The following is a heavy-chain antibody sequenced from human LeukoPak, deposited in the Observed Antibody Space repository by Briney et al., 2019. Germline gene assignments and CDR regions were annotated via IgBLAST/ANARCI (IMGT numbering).Heavy chain of an antibody. D-gene: IGHD5-18*01. CDR1: GFTFSSYA. CDR3: AKDPGGYSYGSFDY. CDR2: ISGSGGST. V-gene: IGHV3-23*01. Sequence: PGESLRLSCAASGFTFSSYAMSWVRQAPGKGLEWVSAISGSGGSTYYADSVKGRFTISRDNSKNTLYLQMNSLRAEDTAVYYCAKDPGGYSYGSFDYWGQGTLVTVSS. J-gene: IGHJ4*02.